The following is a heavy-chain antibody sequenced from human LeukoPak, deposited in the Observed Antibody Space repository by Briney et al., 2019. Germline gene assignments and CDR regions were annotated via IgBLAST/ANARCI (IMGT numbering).Heavy chain of an antibody. V-gene: IGHV3-53*01. CDR1: GFAVSSNY. CDR3: ARYGDYDYYYMDV. J-gene: IGHJ6*03. Sequence: GGSLRLSCAASGFAVSSNYMSWVRQARGKGLEWVSVIYSGGTTYYADHVRGRFTISRDNSKNTLYLQMNSLRAEDTAVYYCARYGDYDYYYMDVWGKGTTVTVSS. CDR2: IYSGGTT. D-gene: IGHD4-17*01.